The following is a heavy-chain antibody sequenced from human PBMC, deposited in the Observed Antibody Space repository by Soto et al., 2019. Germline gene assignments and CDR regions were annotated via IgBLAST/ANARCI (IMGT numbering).Heavy chain of an antibody. CDR3: VISPWYYYDSSGLGS. CDR1: GFTFSSYA. J-gene: IGHJ4*02. Sequence: GGSLRLSCSASGFTFSSYAMHWVRQAPGKGLEYVSAISSNGGSTYYADSVKGRFTISRDNSKNTLYLQMSSLRAEDTAVYYCVISPWYYYDSSGLGSWGQGTLVTVSS. V-gene: IGHV3-64D*08. D-gene: IGHD3-22*01. CDR2: ISSNGGST.